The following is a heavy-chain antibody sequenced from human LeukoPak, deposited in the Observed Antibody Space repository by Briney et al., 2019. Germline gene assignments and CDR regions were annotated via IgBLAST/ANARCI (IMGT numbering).Heavy chain of an antibody. J-gene: IGHJ4*02. Sequence: PGGSLRLSCAASGFTVSSNYMSWVRQAPGKGLEWVSVIYSGGSTYYADSVKGRFTISRHNSKNTLYLQMNSLRAEDTAVYYCARGQGRFGVVREFDYWGQGTLVTVSS. D-gene: IGHD3-3*01. CDR3: ARGQGRFGVVREFDY. CDR2: IYSGGST. V-gene: IGHV3-53*04. CDR1: GFTVSSNY.